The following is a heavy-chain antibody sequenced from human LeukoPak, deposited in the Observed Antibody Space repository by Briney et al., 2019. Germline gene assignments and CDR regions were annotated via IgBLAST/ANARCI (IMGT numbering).Heavy chain of an antibody. J-gene: IGHJ4*02. D-gene: IGHD3-10*01. CDR2: ISGSGGST. V-gene: IGHV3-23*01. CDR3: AKARLWFGELDY. Sequence: PGGSLRLSCAASGFAFSSYAMSWVRQAPGKGLEWVSAISGSGGSTYYADSVKGRFTISRDNSKNTLYLQMNSLRAEDTAVYYCAKARLWFGELDYWGQGTLVTVSS. CDR1: GFAFSSYA.